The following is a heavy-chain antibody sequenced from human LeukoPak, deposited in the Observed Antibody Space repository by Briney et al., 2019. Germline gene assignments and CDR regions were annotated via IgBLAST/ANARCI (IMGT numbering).Heavy chain of an antibody. D-gene: IGHD4-17*01. CDR3: ARMDDYGDYGIY. CDR1: GYSFTSYW. V-gene: IGHV5-51*01. Sequence: GESLKISCNGSGYSFTSYWIGWVRQMPGKGLEWMGIIHPADSDTRFSLSFLGQVTISADKSINTAYLQWSRLKASDTAICYCARMDDYGDYGIYWGQGTLVTVSS. CDR2: IHPADSDT. J-gene: IGHJ4*02.